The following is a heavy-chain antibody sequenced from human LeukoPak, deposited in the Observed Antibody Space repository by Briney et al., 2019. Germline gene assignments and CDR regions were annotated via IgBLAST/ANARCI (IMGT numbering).Heavy chain of an antibody. CDR3: AIDPNWGTHS. CDR2: ISGSGGST. D-gene: IGHD7-27*01. Sequence: GGSLRLSCAASGFTFSSYAMSWVRQVPGKGLEWVSAISGSGGSTYYADSVKGRFTISRDNSKNALYLQMNSLRVEDTAVYYCAIDPNWGTHSWGQGVLVTVSS. V-gene: IGHV3-23*01. J-gene: IGHJ4*02. CDR1: GFTFSSYA.